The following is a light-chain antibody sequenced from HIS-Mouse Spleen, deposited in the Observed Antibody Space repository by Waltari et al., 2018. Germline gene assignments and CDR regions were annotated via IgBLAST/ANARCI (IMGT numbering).Light chain of an antibody. CDR2: EVS. J-gene: IGLJ3*02. CDR3: SSYTRGSTWV. CDR1: SSDVGGYNY. Sequence: QSALTQPASVSGSPGQSITISCTGTSSDVGGYNYVSWYQQHPGKAPKLMIYEVSNRPAGFSNRFSGSKSGNTASLTISGLQAEDEADYYCSSYTRGSTWVFGGGTKLTVL. V-gene: IGLV2-14*01.